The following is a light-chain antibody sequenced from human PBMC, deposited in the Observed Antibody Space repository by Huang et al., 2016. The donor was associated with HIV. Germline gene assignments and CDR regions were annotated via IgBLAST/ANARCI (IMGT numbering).Light chain of an antibody. CDR1: QGIANS. CDR3: QQYYSTPFT. Sequence: DIQMTQSPSSLSASVGDRVTITCRASQGIANSLAWYQQKPGKAPKLLLYAASRLESGVPSMFSGSGSATHYTLTISSLQPEDCATYYCQQYYSTPFTFGPGTKVDIK. CDR2: AAS. V-gene: IGKV1-NL1*01. J-gene: IGKJ3*01.